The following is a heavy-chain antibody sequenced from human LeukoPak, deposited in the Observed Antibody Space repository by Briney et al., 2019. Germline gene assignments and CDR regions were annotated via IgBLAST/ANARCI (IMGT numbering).Heavy chain of an antibody. CDR3: ARNESVLGTTGLNDFFDD. V-gene: IGHV4-39*01. CDR1: GGSISRRSDY. J-gene: IGHJ4*02. D-gene: IGHD1-26*01. Sequence: SETLSLTCTVTGGSISRRSDYWGWIRQPPGKGLEWFGSIYYSGSTYYNPSFKSRVTISVDTSRNQFSLQLSYVTAADTAVYYCARNESVLGTTGLNDFFDDWGQGSLVTVSS. CDR2: IYYSGST.